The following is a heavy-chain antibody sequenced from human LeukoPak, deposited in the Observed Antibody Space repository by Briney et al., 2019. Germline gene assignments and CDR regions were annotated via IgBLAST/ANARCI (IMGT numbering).Heavy chain of an antibody. V-gene: IGHV7-4-1*02. CDR3: ARGQPWLPH. CDR1: GYTFTSYA. CDR2: INTNTENP. D-gene: IGHD5-24*01. J-gene: IGHJ4*02. Sequence: GASVKVSCKASGYTFTSYAMNWVRQAPGQGIEWMGWINTNTENPIYAQGFTGRFVFSLDTSVSTAYLQISSLEADDTAVYYCARGQPWLPHWGQGSLVTVSS.